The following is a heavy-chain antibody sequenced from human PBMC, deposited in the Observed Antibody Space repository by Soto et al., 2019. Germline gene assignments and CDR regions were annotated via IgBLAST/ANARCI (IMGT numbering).Heavy chain of an antibody. J-gene: IGHJ6*02. Sequence: GGSLRLSCAASGFTFSSYSMNWVRQAPGKGLEWVSSISSSSSYIYYADSVKGRFTISRDNAKNSLYLQMNSLRAEDTAVYYCARDEMFRGFIMGIYYYYGMDVWGQGTTVTVSS. CDR1: GFTFSSYS. V-gene: IGHV3-21*01. CDR2: ISSSSSYI. CDR3: ARDEMFRGFIMGIYYYYGMDV. D-gene: IGHD3-10*01.